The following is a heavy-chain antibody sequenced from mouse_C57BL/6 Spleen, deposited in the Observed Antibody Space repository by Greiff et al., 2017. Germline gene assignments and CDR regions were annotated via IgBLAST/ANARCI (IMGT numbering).Heavy chain of an antibody. Sequence: QVQLQQPGAELVMPGASVKLSCKASGYTFTSYWMHWVKQRPGQGLEWIGEIYPSDSYTNYNQKFKGKSTLTVDKSSSTAYMQLSSLTSEDSAVYYCARRYGTLFDYWGQGTTLTVSS. CDR1: GYTFTSYW. V-gene: IGHV1-69*01. CDR3: ARRYGTLFDY. J-gene: IGHJ2*01. CDR2: IYPSDSYT. D-gene: IGHD2-1*01.